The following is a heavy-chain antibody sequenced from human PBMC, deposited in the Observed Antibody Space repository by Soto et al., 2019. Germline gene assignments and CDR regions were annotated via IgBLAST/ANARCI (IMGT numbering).Heavy chain of an antibody. D-gene: IGHD3-10*01. J-gene: IGHJ4*02. CDR2: MYPTGST. V-gene: IGHV4-38-2*02. Sequence: PSETLSLTCTVSCYSISSGCYWGWIRQPPGKRLEWIGSMYPTGSTYYNPSLKSRVTMSVDTSNNEFSLKLTSVTAADTAVYYCVRDLNYGLYYFDYWGQGTLVTVSS. CDR3: VRDLNYGLYYFDY. CDR1: CYSISSGCY.